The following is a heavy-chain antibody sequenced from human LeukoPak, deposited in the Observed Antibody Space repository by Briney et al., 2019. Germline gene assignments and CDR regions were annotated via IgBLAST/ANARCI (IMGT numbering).Heavy chain of an antibody. CDR1: RFTFSIYW. D-gene: IGHD3-22*01. CDR2: IKQDGSEK. J-gene: IGHJ3*02. CDR3: ARDRDYYDSSGYSDAFDI. Sequence: GGSLRLSCAASRFTFSIYWVSWVRQAPGKGREWVANIKQDGSEKYYVDSVKGRFTISRDNAKNSLYLQMNSLRAEDTAVYYCARDRDYYDSSGYSDAFDIWGQGTMVTVSS. V-gene: IGHV3-7*04.